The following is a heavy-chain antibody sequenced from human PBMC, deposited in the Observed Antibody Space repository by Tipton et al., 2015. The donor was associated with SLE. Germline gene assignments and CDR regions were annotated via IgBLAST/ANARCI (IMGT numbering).Heavy chain of an antibody. CDR3: AKLPPGDY. CDR2: IYSGGST. J-gene: IGHJ4*02. CDR1: GFTLSSYA. V-gene: IGHV3-23*03. Sequence: SLRLSCAASGFTLSSYAMSWVRQAPGKGLEWVSVIYSGGSTYYADSVKGRFTIPRDNSKNTLYLQMNSLRAEDTAVYYCAKLPPGDYWGQGTLVTVSS.